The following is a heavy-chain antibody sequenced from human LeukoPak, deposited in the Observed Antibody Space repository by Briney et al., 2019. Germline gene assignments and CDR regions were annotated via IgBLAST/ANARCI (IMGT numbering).Heavy chain of an antibody. CDR3: ARDAREWDDWSWFDP. V-gene: IGHV3-30*04. J-gene: IGHJ5*02. Sequence: PGGSLRLSCAASGFNFNNYAMYWVRQAPGKGLEWVAVVSYGGNDKYYRDSVKGRFTISRDNSNNTLFLEMTSLRPDDTGLYFCARDAREWDDWSWFDPWGQGTLVTVSS. CDR1: GFNFNNYA. CDR2: VSYGGNDK. D-gene: IGHD1-26*01.